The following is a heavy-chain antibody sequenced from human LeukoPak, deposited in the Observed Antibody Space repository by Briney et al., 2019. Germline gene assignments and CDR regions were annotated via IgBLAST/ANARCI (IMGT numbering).Heavy chain of an antibody. CDR3: TTHSAYDFWSGDFDY. J-gene: IGHJ4*02. D-gene: IGHD3-3*01. CDR1: GFTFSNAW. V-gene: IGHV3-15*01. Sequence: GGSLRLSCAASGFTFSNAWMSWVRQAPGKGREWVGRIKSKTDGGTTDYAAPVKGRFTISRDDSKNTLYLQMNSLKTEDTAVYYCTTHSAYDFWSGDFDYWGQGTLVTVSS. CDR2: IKSKTDGGTT.